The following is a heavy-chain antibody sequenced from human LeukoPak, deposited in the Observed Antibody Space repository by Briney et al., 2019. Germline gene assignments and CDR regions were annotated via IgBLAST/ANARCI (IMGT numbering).Heavy chain of an antibody. CDR1: GYTFTGYC. Sequence: ASVKVSCKASGYTFTGYCMHWVRQAPGQGLEWMGWINPNSGGTNYAQKFQGRVTMTRDTSISTAYMELSRLRSDDTAVYYCAREAPSGSHAFDPWGQGTLVTVSS. V-gene: IGHV1-2*02. J-gene: IGHJ5*02. CDR2: INPNSGGT. CDR3: AREAPSGSHAFDP. D-gene: IGHD2-15*01.